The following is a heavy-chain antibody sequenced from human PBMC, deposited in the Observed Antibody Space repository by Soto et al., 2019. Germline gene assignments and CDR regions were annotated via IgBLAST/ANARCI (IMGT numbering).Heavy chain of an antibody. V-gene: IGHV3-23*01. CDR2: ITGSGGKT. Sequence: EVQLLESGGGLVQPGGSLRLSCAASGFTFSNYAMTWVRQAPGRGLEWVAAITGSGGKTYSANSVKGRFTVSRDNSKNTLYLQMNNLRAEGTAVYYCVICAFGGLITSFDHWGQGSLVAVSS. CDR1: GFTFSNYA. J-gene: IGHJ4*02. D-gene: IGHD3-10*01. CDR3: VICAFGGLITSFDH.